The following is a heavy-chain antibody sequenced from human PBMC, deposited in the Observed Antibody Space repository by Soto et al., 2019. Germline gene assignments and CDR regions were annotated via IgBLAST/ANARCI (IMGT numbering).Heavy chain of an antibody. V-gene: IGHV1-24*01. Sequence: ASVKVSCKVSGYSLTEISMHWVRQALGKGLEWMGGFDPEDDETIYAQKFQGRLTMTEDTSTDTAYMELSGLRSEDTAVYYCATESGWYNWFDPWGQGTLVTVSS. CDR3: ATESGWYNWFDP. CDR1: GYSLTEIS. CDR2: FDPEDDET. D-gene: IGHD6-19*01. J-gene: IGHJ5*02.